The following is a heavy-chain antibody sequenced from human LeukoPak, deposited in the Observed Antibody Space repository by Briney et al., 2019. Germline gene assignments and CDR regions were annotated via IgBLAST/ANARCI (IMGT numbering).Heavy chain of an antibody. CDR3: AKIYGTSYFDY. V-gene: IGHV3-23*01. Sequence: GGTLRLSCAASGFTFSSYGMSSVRQAPGKGLGWGSSISNHGGSTYYTSSVKGRFTISRDNSNHTLYLRMNSLRAEDTAVYYCAKIYGTSYFDYWGQGTLVTVSS. CDR2: ISNHGGST. D-gene: IGHD4-17*01. J-gene: IGHJ4*02. CDR1: GFTFSSYG.